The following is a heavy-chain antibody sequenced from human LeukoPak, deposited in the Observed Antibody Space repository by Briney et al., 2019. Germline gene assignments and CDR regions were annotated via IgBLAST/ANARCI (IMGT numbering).Heavy chain of an antibody. J-gene: IGHJ3*02. CDR3: AKEPRWEQLHSFDI. CDR2: ISGSGGTT. V-gene: IGHV3-23*01. D-gene: IGHD1/OR15-1a*01. Sequence: GGSLRLSCAASGFTFSSYAMSWVRQAAGKGLEWVSVISGSGGTTYYTDSVKGRFTISRDNSKNTLFLQMNSLRPEDTAVYYCAKEPRWEQLHSFDIWGQGTTVTVSS. CDR1: GFTFSSYA.